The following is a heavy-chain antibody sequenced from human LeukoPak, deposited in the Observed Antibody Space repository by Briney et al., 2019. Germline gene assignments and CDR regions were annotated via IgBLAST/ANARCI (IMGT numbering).Heavy chain of an antibody. CDR1: GGSLSGYY. V-gene: IGHV4-34*01. CDR2: INHSGST. CDR3: ARAGRREVAST. D-gene: IGHD1-26*01. Sequence: SETLSLTRAVYGGSLSGYYWCWIRQPPGKGLEWIWEINHSGSTNYNPSLKSRVTIAVDTSKTLFSLKLSSATAADTAVYYCARAGRREVASTWGQGTLVTVSS. J-gene: IGHJ5*02.